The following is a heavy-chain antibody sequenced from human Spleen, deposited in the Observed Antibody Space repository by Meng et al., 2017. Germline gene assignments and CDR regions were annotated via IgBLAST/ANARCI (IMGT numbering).Heavy chain of an antibody. V-gene: IGHV3-66*04. J-gene: IGHJ5*02. CDR3: ARHDWFDP. CDR1: GFTFSSYE. Sequence: GESLKISCAASGFTFSSYEMNWVRQAPGKGLEWVSVLYSGGGTYYADSVKGRFTISRDNSKNTVYLQMNSLRAEDTAIYYCARHDWFDPWGQGTLVTVSS. CDR2: LYSGGGT.